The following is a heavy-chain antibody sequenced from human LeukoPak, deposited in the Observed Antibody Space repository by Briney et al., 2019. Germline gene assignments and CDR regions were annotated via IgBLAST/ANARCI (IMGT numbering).Heavy chain of an antibody. V-gene: IGHV3-64*01. CDR2: ISADGGTT. D-gene: IGHD3-10*01. Sequence: GGSLRLSCAASGFNFRAYGMHWVRQAPGQGLEYVAAISADGGTTWHSNSVNGRFTISRDASKNTLYLQMGRLKTEDTALYYCARGRGGPSFDYWGQGILVTVSS. J-gene: IGHJ4*02. CDR1: GFNFRAYG. CDR3: ARGRGGPSFDY.